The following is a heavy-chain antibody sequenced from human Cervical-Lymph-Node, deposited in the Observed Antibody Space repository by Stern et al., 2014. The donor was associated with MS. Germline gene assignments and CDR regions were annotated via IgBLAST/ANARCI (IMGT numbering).Heavy chain of an antibody. D-gene: IGHD3-16*01. Sequence: QLVESGGGLVQPGRSLTLSCIASGFTFDEYAMHWVRQAPGKGLEWVSGISWNSGSLGYADSGKGRFTISRDNAKNSLYLHMNGLRADDTALYYCAKDMATWGEVLKDTYYYPLDVWGQGTTVTVSS. CDR3: AKDMATWGEVLKDTYYYPLDV. J-gene: IGHJ6*02. CDR2: ISWNSGSL. V-gene: IGHV3-9*01. CDR1: GFTFDEYA.